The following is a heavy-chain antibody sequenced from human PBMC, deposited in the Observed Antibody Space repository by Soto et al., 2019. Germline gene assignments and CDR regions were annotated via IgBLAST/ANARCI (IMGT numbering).Heavy chain of an antibody. CDR3: AKGGRQWLVTSDFNY. Sequence: VQLVESGGGVVQPGRSLRLSCAASGFTFSDYAMHWVRQAPGKGLEWVAVVSHDGRNTHYADSVKGRFTISRDSSKNTVSLETTSLRAEDMAVYSCAKGGRQWLVTSDFNYWGQGALVTVSS. D-gene: IGHD6-19*01. CDR1: GFTFSDYA. J-gene: IGHJ4*02. V-gene: IGHV3-30*18. CDR2: VSHDGRNT.